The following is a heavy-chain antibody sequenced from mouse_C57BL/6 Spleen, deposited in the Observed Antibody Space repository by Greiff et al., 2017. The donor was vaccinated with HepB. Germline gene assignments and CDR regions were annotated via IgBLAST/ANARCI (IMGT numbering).Heavy chain of an antibody. CDR2: INYDGSST. V-gene: IGHV5-16*01. CDR3: ARAAYYSNYWYFDY. D-gene: IGHD2-5*01. Sequence: EVKLVESEGGLVQPGSSMKLSCTASGFTFSDYYMAWVRQVPEKGLEWVANINYDGSSTYYLDSLKSRFIISRDNAKNILYLQMSSLKSEDTATDYCARAAYYSNYWYFDYWGQGTTLTVSS. J-gene: IGHJ2*01. CDR1: GFTFSDYY.